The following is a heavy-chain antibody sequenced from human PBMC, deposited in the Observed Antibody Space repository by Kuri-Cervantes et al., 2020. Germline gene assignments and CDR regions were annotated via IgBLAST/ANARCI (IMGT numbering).Heavy chain of an antibody. D-gene: IGHD3-22*01. CDR3: ARDPPYDSSGYYYVAHAFAI. CDR2: ISAYNGNT. J-gene: IGHJ3*02. Sequence: ASVKVSCKASGYTVAIYGISWVRQAPGQGLEWMGWISAYNGNTNYAQKLQGRVTMTTDTSTSTVYMELSSRRSEDTAVYYCARDPPYDSSGYYYVAHAFAIWGQGTMVTVSS. CDR1: GYTVAIYG. V-gene: IGHV1-18*01.